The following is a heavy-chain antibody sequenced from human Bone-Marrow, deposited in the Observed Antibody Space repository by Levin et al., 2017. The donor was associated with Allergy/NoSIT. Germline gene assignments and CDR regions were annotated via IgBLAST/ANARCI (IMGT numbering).Heavy chain of an antibody. CDR3: ARDRRHSDGRDLGV. CDR2: MQSTGNI. CDR1: GDSISTYH. Sequence: GSLRLSCTVSGDSISTYHWLWLRQPAGKGLEWIGRMQSTGNINYNPSLETRVSMSLDTSKNQFSLKLTSVIAADTAVYYCARDRRHSDGRDLGVWGQGTTVTVSS. V-gene: IGHV4-4*07. D-gene: IGHD5-24*01. J-gene: IGHJ6*02.